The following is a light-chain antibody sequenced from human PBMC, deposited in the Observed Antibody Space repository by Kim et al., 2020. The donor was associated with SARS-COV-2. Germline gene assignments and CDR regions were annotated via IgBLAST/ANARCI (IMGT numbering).Light chain of an antibody. CDR2: KAS. J-gene: IGKJ1*01. CDR1: QTISNW. V-gene: IGKV1-5*03. CDR3: HLYDRAWT. Sequence: TATIGDRVTITSRASQTISNWLAWYQQKPGTAPKLLIYKASSLESGVPSRFSGSGSGTEFTLTITSLQPDDSATYYCHLYDRAWTFGQGTKVDIK.